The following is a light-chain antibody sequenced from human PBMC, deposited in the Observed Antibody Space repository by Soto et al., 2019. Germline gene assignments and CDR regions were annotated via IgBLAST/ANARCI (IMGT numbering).Light chain of an antibody. CDR3: QQYDNWPIT. V-gene: IGKV3-15*01. CDR2: GAS. Sequence: EIVMTQSPATLSLSPGERATLSCMASQSVSSNLAWYQQKPGQAPRLLISGASTRATGIPARLSGSGSGTEFTLTISSLRSEDFAVYYCQQYDNWPITFGQGTRLEI. CDR1: QSVSSN. J-gene: IGKJ5*01.